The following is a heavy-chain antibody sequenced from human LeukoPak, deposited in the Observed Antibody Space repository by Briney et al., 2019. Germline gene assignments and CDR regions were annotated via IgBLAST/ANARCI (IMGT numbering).Heavy chain of an antibody. CDR3: ARDDIGGSIVVVVAAYYGMDV. CDR2: ISAYNGNT. Sequence: GASVKVSCTASGCTFTSYGISWVRQAPGQGLEWMGWISAYNGNTNYAQKLQGRVTMTTDTSTSTAYMELRSLRSDDTAVYYCARDDIGGSIVVVVAAYYGMDVWGQGTTVTVSS. CDR1: GCTFTSYG. D-gene: IGHD2-15*01. V-gene: IGHV1-18*01. J-gene: IGHJ6*02.